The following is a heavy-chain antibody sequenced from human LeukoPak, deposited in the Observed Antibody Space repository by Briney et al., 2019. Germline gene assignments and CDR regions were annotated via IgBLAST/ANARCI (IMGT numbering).Heavy chain of an antibody. CDR3: ARDSSGTLETFDC. CDR2: ISSSSSYI. Sequence: GGSLRLSCAASGFTFSSYSMNWVRPAPGEGLEWVSSISSSSSYIYYADSVKGRFTISRDNAKNSLYLQMNSLRAEDTAVYYCARDSSGTLETFDCWGQGTLVTVSS. V-gene: IGHV3-21*01. J-gene: IGHJ4*02. CDR1: GFTFSSYS.